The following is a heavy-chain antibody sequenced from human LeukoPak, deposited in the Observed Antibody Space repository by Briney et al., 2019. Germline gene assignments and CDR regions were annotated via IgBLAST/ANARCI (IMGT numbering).Heavy chain of an antibody. Sequence: SETLSLTCAVYGGSFSGYYWSWIRQPPGKGLEWIGEINHSGSTNYNPSLKSRVTISVDTSKNQFSLKLSSVTAADTAVYYCARATQLWLRAFDIWGQGTMVTVSS. CDR2: INHSGST. J-gene: IGHJ3*02. CDR1: GGSFSGYY. D-gene: IGHD5-18*01. CDR3: ARATQLWLRAFDI. V-gene: IGHV4-34*01.